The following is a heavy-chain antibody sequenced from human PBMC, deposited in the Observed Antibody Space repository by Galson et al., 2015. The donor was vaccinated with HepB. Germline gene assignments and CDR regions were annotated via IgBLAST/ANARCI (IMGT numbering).Heavy chain of an antibody. CDR1: GGSINIPNW. CDR2: LYHSGIT. J-gene: IGHJ4*02. D-gene: IGHD6-19*01. V-gene: IGHV4-4*02. CDR3: AREAVADRGWGFDH. Sequence: ETLSLTGSVSGGSINIPNWWSWVRQPPGKGLEWIGKLYHSGITTCNPSLKSRVTISMDKYKNQFYLELTSVNVADTAVYYCAREAVADRGWGFDHWGQGTLVTVSS.